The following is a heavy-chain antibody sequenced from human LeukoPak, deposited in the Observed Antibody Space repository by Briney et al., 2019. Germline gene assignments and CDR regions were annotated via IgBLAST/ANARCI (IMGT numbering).Heavy chain of an antibody. CDR1: RYSFTNYW. Sequence: GESLKISSKGSRYSFTNYWIDWGRQMPGKGLEWMGIIYPGDSDTTYSPSFQGQVTISADKSIRTAYLQWSSLKASDTAMYYCARRTDSAYSDYWGQGTLVTVSS. CDR2: IYPGDSDT. CDR3: ARRTDSAYSDY. V-gene: IGHV5-51*01. D-gene: IGHD3-22*01. J-gene: IGHJ4*02.